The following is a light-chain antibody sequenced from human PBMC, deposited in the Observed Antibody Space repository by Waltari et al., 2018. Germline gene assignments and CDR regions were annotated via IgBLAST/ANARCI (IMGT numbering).Light chain of an antibody. Sequence: EIVLTQSPATLSLSPGVRATLSCRASQSISTDLAWYQQKPGQAPRLLIHDASSRATGIPARFSGSGSGTDFTLAISSLEPEDFAVYYCQQRSRWPRTFGQGTKEEIK. CDR2: DAS. CDR1: QSISTD. CDR3: QQRSRWPRT. V-gene: IGKV3-11*01. J-gene: IGKJ1*01.